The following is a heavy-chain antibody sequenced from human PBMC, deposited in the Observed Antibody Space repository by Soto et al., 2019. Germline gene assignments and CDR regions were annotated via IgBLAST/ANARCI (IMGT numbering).Heavy chain of an antibody. CDR3: ARVPPWGDSGSFYIQHYDS. CDR2: INVGSGNT. Sequence: ASVKVSCKSSGNSFVTYAIHWVRQAPGQRLQWMGWINVGSGNTKYAQDFQGRVTFTRDTAATTTFMELRSLRSEDAAVYYCARVPPWGDSGSFYIQHYDSWGQGTLVTVSS. V-gene: IGHV1-3*01. J-gene: IGHJ4*02. D-gene: IGHD3-10*01. CDR1: GNSFVTYA.